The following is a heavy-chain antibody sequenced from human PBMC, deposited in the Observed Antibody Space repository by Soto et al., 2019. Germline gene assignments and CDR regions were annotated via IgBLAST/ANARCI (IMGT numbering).Heavy chain of an antibody. CDR3: ARLTRYNWHYGY. CDR1: GYSFTSYW. Sequence: ESLKISCKGSGYSFTSYWISWVRQMPGKGLEWMGRIDPSDSYTNYSPSFQGHVTISADKSISTAYLQWSSLKASDTAMYYCARLTRYNWHYGYWGQGNLVTVSS. CDR2: IDPSDSYT. D-gene: IGHD1-7*01. V-gene: IGHV5-10-1*01. J-gene: IGHJ4*02.